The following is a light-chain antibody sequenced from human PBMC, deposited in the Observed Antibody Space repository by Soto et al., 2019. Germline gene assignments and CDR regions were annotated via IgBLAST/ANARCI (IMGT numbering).Light chain of an antibody. CDR3: CSYAGSNLHYV. Sequence: QSVLTQPASVSGSPGQSITISCTGTSSDVGAYNYVSWYQQYPGKAPKLMIYHVSNRPSGVSNRFSGSKSGNSASLTISGLQGEDEADYYCCSYAGSNLHYVFGLGTKVTVL. CDR1: SSDVGAYNY. CDR2: HVS. J-gene: IGLJ1*01. V-gene: IGLV2-14*01.